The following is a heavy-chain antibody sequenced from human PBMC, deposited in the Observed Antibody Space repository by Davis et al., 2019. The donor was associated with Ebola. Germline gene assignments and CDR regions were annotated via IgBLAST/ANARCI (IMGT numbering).Heavy chain of an antibody. V-gene: IGHV4-34*01. CDR2: INHSGST. CDR3: ARSGADVVVVAATVLYYYYGMDV. D-gene: IGHD2-15*01. J-gene: IGHJ6*04. Sequence: SETLSLTCAVYGGSFSGYYWSWIRQPPGKGLEWIGEINHSGSTNYNPSLKSRVTISVDTSKNQFSLKLSSVTAADTAVYYCARSGADVVVVAATVLYYYYGMDVWGKGTTVTVSS. CDR1: GGSFSGYY.